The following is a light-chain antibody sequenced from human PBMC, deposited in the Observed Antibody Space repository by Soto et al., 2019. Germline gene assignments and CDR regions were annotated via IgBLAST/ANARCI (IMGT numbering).Light chain of an antibody. CDR2: GAS. CDR1: QSVCSNY. Sequence: EIVLTQSPGTLSFSPGERATLSCRASQSVCSNYLAWYQQKPGQAPRLLIYGASGRATGIPDRFSGSGSGTDFTLTISRLEPEDFAVYYCQQYTSSLITFGQGTRLEIK. V-gene: IGKV3-20*01. J-gene: IGKJ5*01. CDR3: QQYTSSLIT.